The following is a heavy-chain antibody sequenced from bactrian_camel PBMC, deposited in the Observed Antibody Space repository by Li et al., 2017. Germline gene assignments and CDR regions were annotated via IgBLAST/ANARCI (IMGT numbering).Heavy chain of an antibody. CDR1: GLLFDDLY. J-gene: IGHJ4*01. CDR3: GRGFSKGLGPNCQYNF. V-gene: IGHV3S63*01. Sequence: QVQLVESGGGSVQAGETLRLSCTASGLLFDDLYMGYYRQAPGNDCELVSTITGDGTTYYADSVKSRFIISRNNANNTVWLQMNSLRLEDTAMYYCGRGFSKGLGPNCQYNFSGRGTQVTVSS. D-gene: IGHD1*01. CDR2: TITGDGTT.